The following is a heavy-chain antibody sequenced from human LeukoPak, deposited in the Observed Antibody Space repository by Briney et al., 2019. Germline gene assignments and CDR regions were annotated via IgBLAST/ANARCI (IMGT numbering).Heavy chain of an antibody. D-gene: IGHD4-11*01. CDR3: ARTDYRE. V-gene: IGHV4-39*02. CDR2: IFRTGST. CDR1: GGSIDSSSYY. J-gene: IGHJ4*02. Sequence: SETLSLTCAVSGGSIDSSSYYWGWIRQPPGKGLEWIGSIFRTGSTYYSVSLKSRVSISVDTSKNHIALKLTSVTAADTAVYYCARTDYREWSQGTLVTVSS.